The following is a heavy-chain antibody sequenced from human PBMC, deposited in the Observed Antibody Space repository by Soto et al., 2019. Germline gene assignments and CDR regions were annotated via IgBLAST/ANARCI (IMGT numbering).Heavy chain of an antibody. CDR3: ARGSWITIFGLALPSGFDP. V-gene: IGHV1-18*03. J-gene: IGHJ5*02. CDR2: ISAYNGNT. Sequence: QVQLVQSGAEVKKPGASVKVSCKASGYTFTSYGISWVRQAPGQGLEGMGWISAYNGNTNYAQKLQGRVTMTTETSASTVYMELRSLRSDAMAVNYRARGSWITIFGLALPSGFDPWGQGTLVTVSS. D-gene: IGHD3-3*01. CDR1: GYTFTSYG.